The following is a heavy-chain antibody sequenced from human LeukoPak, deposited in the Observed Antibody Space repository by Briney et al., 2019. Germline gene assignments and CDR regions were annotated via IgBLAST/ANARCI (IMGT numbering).Heavy chain of an antibody. J-gene: IGHJ4*02. CDR2: ISSSSGTI. CDR3: ARVRPGWYVDY. Sequence: QAGGSLRLSCAASGFTFSTYSMIWVRQAPGKGLEWVSYISSSSGTIYYADSVKGRFTISRDNAKDSMYLQMNGLTDEDMAVYYCARVRPGWYVDYWGQGTLVTVPS. D-gene: IGHD6-19*01. V-gene: IGHV3-48*02. CDR1: GFTFSTYS.